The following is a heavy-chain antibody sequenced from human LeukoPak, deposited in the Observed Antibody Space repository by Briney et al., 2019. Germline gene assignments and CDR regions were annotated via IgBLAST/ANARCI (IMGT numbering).Heavy chain of an antibody. CDR2: INPSDGTT. J-gene: IGHJ5*02. CDR3: ARGRITIFGVSSPNWLDP. Sequence: ASVKVSCKASGYTFTSYYMHWVRQAPGQGLEWMGIINPSDGTTTYAQKFQVRVSMTRDTSTSTVYMDLSSLRSEDTAMYYCARGRITIFGVSSPNWLDPWGQGTLVTVSP. V-gene: IGHV1-46*01. D-gene: IGHD3-3*01. CDR1: GYTFTSYY.